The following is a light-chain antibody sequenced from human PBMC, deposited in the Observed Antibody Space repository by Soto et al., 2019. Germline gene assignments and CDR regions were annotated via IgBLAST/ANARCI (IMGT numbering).Light chain of an antibody. V-gene: IGKV3-11*01. CDR2: DAS. CDR3: QPYNSYSRT. Sequence: EIVLTQSPATLSLSPGERATLSCRASQSVSSFLAWYHHKPGQAPRLLIYDASNRATGIPARFSGSGSGTDFTLTISSLQPDDFATYYCQPYNSYSRTFGQGTKVEIK. J-gene: IGKJ1*01. CDR1: QSVSSF.